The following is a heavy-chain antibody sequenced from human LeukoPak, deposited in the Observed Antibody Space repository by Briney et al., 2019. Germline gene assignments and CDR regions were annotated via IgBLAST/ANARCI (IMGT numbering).Heavy chain of an antibody. J-gene: IGHJ6*03. V-gene: IGHV1-46*01. CDR3: ARVEEDYMDV. D-gene: IGHD3-3*01. Sequence: ASVKVSCKASGYTFTSHYMHWVRQAPGQGLEWMGIINPSGGSTSYAQKFQGRVTMTRDMSTSTVYMELSSLRSEDTAVYYCARVEEDYMDVWGKGTTVTVSS. CDR2: INPSGGST. CDR1: GYTFTSHY.